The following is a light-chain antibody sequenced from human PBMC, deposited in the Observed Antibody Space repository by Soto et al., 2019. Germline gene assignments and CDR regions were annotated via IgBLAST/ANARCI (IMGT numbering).Light chain of an antibody. V-gene: IGKV3-15*01. CDR1: QSVRDN. Sequence: EILLTQSPGALAVSPGEVATLSCRASQSVRDNLAWYQQKLGQAPRLLIYRASIRATGVPARFSGSGSGTEFTLTISGLQSEDVSVYFCQHYNFWPHSFGQGTKVDIK. J-gene: IGKJ2*01. CDR3: QHYNFWPHS. CDR2: RAS.